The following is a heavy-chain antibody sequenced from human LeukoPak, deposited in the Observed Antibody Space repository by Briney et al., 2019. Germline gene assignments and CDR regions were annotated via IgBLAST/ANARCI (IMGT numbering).Heavy chain of an antibody. CDR1: GFTFSSYS. CDR2: ISSSSSYI. D-gene: IGHD3-22*01. V-gene: IGHV3-21*01. CDR3: ARGRPRAYDSSGYRDDY. J-gene: IGHJ4*02. Sequence: PGRSLRLSCAASGFTFSSYSMNWVRQAPGKGLEWVSSISSSSSYIYYADSVKGRFTISRDNAKNSLYLQMNGLRAEDTAVYYCARGRPRAYDSSGYRDDYWGQGTLVTVSS.